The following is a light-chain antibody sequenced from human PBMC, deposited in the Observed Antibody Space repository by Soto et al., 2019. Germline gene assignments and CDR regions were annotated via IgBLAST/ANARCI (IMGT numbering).Light chain of an antibody. J-gene: IGLJ7*01. V-gene: IGLV1-44*01. CDR2: SNX. CDR1: SSNIGSNT. CDR3: AAWDDSLNGHAV. Sequence: QSVLTQPPSASGTPGQRVTISCSGSSSNIGSNTVNWYQQLPGTAPKLLIYSNXXRPXXXXXXXXXSKSGTSASLAISGLQSEDEAXYYCAAWDDSLNGHAVFGGGTQLTVL.